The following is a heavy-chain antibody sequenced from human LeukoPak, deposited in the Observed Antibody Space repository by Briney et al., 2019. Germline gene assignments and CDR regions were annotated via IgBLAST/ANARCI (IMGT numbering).Heavy chain of an antibody. CDR1: GFSVSTDH. CDR3: ARDLEQQLPDYYYYYGMDV. Sequence: GGSLRLSCAASGFSVSTDHMSWVRQAPGKGLEWVSSTSSSSSYIYYADSVKGRFTISRDNAKNSLYLQMNSLRAEDTAVYYCARDLEQQLPDYYYYYGMDVWGQGTTVTVSS. CDR2: TSSSSSYI. D-gene: IGHD6-13*01. J-gene: IGHJ6*02. V-gene: IGHV3-21*01.